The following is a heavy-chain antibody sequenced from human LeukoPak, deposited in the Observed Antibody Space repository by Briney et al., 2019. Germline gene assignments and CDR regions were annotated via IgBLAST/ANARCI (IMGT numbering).Heavy chain of an antibody. V-gene: IGHV3-48*03. J-gene: IGHJ4*02. D-gene: IGHD5-24*01. Sequence: PGGSLRLSCAASGFTFSSYEMNWVRQAPGKGLEWVSYISSSGSTIYYADSVKGRFTISRDNAKNSLYLQMNSLRAEDTAVYYCAGVEMATGPFDYWGQGTLVTVSS. CDR1: GFTFSSYE. CDR2: ISSSGSTI. CDR3: AGVEMATGPFDY.